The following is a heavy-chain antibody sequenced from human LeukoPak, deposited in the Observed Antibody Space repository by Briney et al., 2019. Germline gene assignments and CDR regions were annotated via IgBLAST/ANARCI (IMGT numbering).Heavy chain of an antibody. D-gene: IGHD3-10*01. CDR1: GITLSNYG. V-gene: IGHV3-23*01. CDR3: AKRGVVIRAVIIVGFHKEAYYFDS. J-gene: IGHJ4*02. Sequence: GGSLRLSCAVSGITLSNYGMSWVRQAPGKGLEWVAGISDGGGSRNYADSVKGRFTISKDNPKNTLYLQMNSLRAEDTAVYFCAKRGVVIRAVIIVGFHKEAYYFDSWGQGALVTVYS. CDR2: ISDGGGSR.